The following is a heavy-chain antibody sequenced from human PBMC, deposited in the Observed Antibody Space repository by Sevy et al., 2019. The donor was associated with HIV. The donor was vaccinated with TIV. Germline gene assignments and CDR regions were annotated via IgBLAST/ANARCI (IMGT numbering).Heavy chain of an antibody. V-gene: IGHV3-7*01. J-gene: IGHJ4*02. CDR2: MKEDGSDK. CDR1: GFTFSVYW. Sequence: GGSLRLSCAASGFTFSVYWTSWVRQAPGKGLEWVATMKEDGSDKDYVDSVKGRFTISRDNAKNSLYLQMNSLRAEDTAVYYCVREGVGGYSYSLDCWGQGTLVTVSS. D-gene: IGHD5-18*01. CDR3: VREGVGGYSYSLDC.